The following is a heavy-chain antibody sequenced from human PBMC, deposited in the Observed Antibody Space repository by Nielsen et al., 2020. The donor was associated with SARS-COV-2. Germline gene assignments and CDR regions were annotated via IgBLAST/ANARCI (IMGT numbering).Heavy chain of an antibody. CDR1: GFTFSSYD. CDR3: AKQRGYSSDY. J-gene: IGHJ4*02. CDR2: IGTAGDT. D-gene: IGHD5-18*01. Sequence: GESLKISCAASGFTFSSYDMHWVRQATGKGLEWVSAIGTAGDTYYPGSVKGRFTISRENAKNSLYLQMNSLRAGDTAVYYCAKQRGYSSDYWGQGTLVTVSS. V-gene: IGHV3-13*04.